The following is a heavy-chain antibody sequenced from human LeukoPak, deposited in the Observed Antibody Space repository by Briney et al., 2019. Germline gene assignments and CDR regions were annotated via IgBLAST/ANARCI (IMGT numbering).Heavy chain of an antibody. V-gene: IGHV1-18*01. CDR1: GYTFTSYG. CDR2: ISAYNGNT. D-gene: IGHD3-3*01. Sequence: ASVKVSCKASGYTFTSYGISWVRQAPGQGLEWMGWISAYNGNTNYAQKLQGRVTMTTDTSTSTAYMELRCLRSDDTAVYYCARGFTIFGVVTPDYWGQGTLVTVSS. J-gene: IGHJ4*02. CDR3: ARGFTIFGVVTPDY.